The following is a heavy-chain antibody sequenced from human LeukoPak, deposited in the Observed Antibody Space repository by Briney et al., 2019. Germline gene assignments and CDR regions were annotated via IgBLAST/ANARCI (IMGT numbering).Heavy chain of an antibody. D-gene: IGHD3-9*01. Sequence: SETLSLTCTVSGGSISSYYWSWIRQPPGKGLEWIGYIYYSGSTNYNPSLKSRVTISVDTSKNQFSLKLSSVTAADTAVYYCARKAGYFDRSPGSFDIWGQGTMVTVSS. CDR2: IYYSGST. V-gene: IGHV4-59*08. CDR1: GGSISSYY. CDR3: ARKAGYFDRSPGSFDI. J-gene: IGHJ3*02.